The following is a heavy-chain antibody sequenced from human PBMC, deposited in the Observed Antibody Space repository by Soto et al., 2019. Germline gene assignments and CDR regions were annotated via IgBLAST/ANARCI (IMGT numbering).Heavy chain of an antibody. D-gene: IGHD3-10*01. J-gene: IGHJ6*02. CDR1: GYTFTSYY. CDR3: ARDGSNGSGSYPSGRGYCYYGMDV. Sequence: QVQLVQSGAEVKKPGASVKVSCKASGYTFTSYYMHWVRQAPGQGLEWMGIINPSGGSTSYAQKFQGRVSMTRDTSTSTVYTELSSLRSEDTAVYYCARDGSNGSGSYPSGRGYCYYGMDVWGQGTTVTVSS. CDR2: INPSGGST. V-gene: IGHV1-46*01.